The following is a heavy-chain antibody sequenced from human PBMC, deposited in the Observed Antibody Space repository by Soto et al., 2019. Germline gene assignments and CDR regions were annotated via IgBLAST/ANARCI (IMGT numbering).Heavy chain of an antibody. CDR2: IKEDGSVK. CDR3: ARDVSSEYASILDV. D-gene: IGHD3-3*01. Sequence: GGSLRLSCEGFRLTFSPYWMTWVRQAPGKGLEWVASIKEDGSVKNYADSVKGRFTVSRDNVKRAMFLQMTSVRVDDTAVYFCARDVSSEYASILDVWGRGARVTVSS. J-gene: IGHJ4*02. CDR1: RLTFSPYW. V-gene: IGHV3-7*03.